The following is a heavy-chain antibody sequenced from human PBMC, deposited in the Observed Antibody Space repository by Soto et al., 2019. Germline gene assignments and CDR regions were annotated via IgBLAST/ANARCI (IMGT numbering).Heavy chain of an antibody. Sequence: GSLRLSCAASGFTFSSYAMHWVRQAPGKGPEWVAVISYGGSNKYYADSVKGRFTISRDNSKNTLYLQMNSLRAEDTAVYYCARGGSSWYSYYYYGMDVWGQGTTVTVSS. CDR2: ISYGGSNK. CDR3: ARGGSSWYSYYYYGMDV. CDR1: GFTFSSYA. V-gene: IGHV3-30-3*01. D-gene: IGHD6-13*01. J-gene: IGHJ6*02.